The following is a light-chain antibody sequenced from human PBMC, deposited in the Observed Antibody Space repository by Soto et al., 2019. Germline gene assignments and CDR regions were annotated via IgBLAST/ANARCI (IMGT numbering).Light chain of an antibody. CDR1: QSVSSN. CDR3: QQYNNWPFT. J-gene: IGKJ3*01. CDR2: GTS. V-gene: IGKV3-15*01. Sequence: EIVMTQSPATLSVSPGERATLSCRASQSVSSNLAWYQQTPGQAPRLLIYGTSTRATGIPARFSGSGSGTEFTLTISSLQSEDFAVYYCQQYNNWPFTFGPGTKWISN.